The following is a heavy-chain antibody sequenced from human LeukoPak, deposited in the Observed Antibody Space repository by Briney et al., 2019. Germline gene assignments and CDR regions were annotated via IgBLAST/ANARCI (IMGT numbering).Heavy chain of an antibody. Sequence: GGSLRLSCAASGFNFNTYWMSWVRQAPGKGLEWVANIKQDGSEKFYVDSMKGRFTISRDNSKNSLYLQMNSLRVEDTAVYYCAKSFGPVIAAAGTGADWGQGTLVTVSS. CDR3: AKSFGPVIAAAGTGAD. CDR2: IKQDGSEK. D-gene: IGHD6-13*01. CDR1: GFNFNTYW. J-gene: IGHJ4*02. V-gene: IGHV3-7*03.